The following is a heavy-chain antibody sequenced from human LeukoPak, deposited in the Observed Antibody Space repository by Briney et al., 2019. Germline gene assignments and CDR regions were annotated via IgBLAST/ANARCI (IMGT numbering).Heavy chain of an antibody. Sequence: PSETLSLTCAVSGDSLNTNTWWGWVRQPPGKGLDWTGEIFHSGSTNYHPSLESRLTISMDKSKNSFSSRLTSVTAADTAVYYCAREIFGARAFQYWGQGILVTVSS. CDR2: IFHSGST. D-gene: IGHD3-3*01. CDR1: GDSLNTNTW. J-gene: IGHJ4*02. V-gene: IGHV4-4*02. CDR3: AREIFGARAFQY.